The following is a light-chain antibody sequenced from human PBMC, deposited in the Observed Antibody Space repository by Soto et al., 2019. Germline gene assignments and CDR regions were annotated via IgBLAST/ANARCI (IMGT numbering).Light chain of an antibody. V-gene: IGKV1-5*01. CDR1: QSISSW. Sequence: DIQMNQSPSTLSASVGDRVTITFRTTQSISSWLAWYQQKPGKGPKLLIYDASSLESGVPSRFSGSGSGTEFTLTISSLQPDDFATYYCQQYNSYSWTFGQVAMV. CDR2: DAS. J-gene: IGKJ1*01. CDR3: QQYNSYSWT.